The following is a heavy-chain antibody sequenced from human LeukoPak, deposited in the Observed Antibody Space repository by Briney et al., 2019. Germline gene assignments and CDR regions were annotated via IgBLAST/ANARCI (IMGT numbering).Heavy chain of an antibody. CDR3: ARIGGRGYSYGTFDY. CDR2: INPKSGGT. V-gene: IGHV1-2*02. D-gene: IGHD5-18*01. CDR1: GYTFNDYY. Sequence: ASVKVSCKASGYTFNDYYIHWVRQAPGQGLEWMGWINPKSGGTNYAQKFQGRVTMTGDTSISTVYMELSRLRSDDRAVYYCARIGGRGYSYGTFDYWGQGTLVTVSS. J-gene: IGHJ4*02.